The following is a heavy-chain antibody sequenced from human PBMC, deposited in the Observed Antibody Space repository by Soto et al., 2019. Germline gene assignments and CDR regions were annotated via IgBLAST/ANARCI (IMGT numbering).Heavy chain of an antibody. CDR2: IKQDGSEK. D-gene: IGHD4-4*01. J-gene: IGHJ6*02. CDR1: GFTFSSYW. V-gene: IGHV3-7*05. Sequence: PGGSLRLSCAASGFTFSSYWMSWVRQAPGKGLEWVANIKQDGSEKYYVDSVKGRFTISRDNAKNSLYLQMNSLRAEDTAVYYCASSMAVTILDGMDVWGQGTTVTLSS. CDR3: ASSMAVTILDGMDV.